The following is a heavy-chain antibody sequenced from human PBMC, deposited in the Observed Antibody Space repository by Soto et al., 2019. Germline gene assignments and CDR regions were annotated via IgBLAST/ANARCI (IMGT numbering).Heavy chain of an antibody. CDR3: TRVRGMRVCSSTSCYGYYYYSMDV. J-gene: IGHJ6*03. D-gene: IGHD2-2*01. V-gene: IGHV3-49*03. CDR1: GFTFGDYA. Sequence: PGGSLRLSCTASGFTFGDYAMSWFRQAPGKGLEWVGFIRSKAYGGTTEYAASVKGRFTISRDDSKSIAYLQMNSLKTEDTAVYYCTRVRGMRVCSSTSCYGYYYYSMDVWGKGPTVNVSS. CDR2: IRSKAYGGTT.